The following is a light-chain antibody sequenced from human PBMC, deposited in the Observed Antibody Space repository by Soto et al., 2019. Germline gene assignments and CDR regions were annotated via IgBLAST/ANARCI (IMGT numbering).Light chain of an antibody. Sequence: VMTQSPLTLPVTPGEPASISCRSSQSLLYNNTYNYLDWYVQKPGQSPQLLIYFGSNRAPGVPDRFSGSGSGRDFTLKINRVEAEDVGTYYCMQALQSLTFGQGTRLEIQ. J-gene: IGKJ5*01. CDR1: QSLLYNNTYNY. V-gene: IGKV2-28*01. CDR3: MQALQSLT. CDR2: FGS.